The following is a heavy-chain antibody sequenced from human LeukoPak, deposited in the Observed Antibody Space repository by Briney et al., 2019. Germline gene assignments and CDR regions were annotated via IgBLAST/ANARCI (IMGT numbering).Heavy chain of an antibody. J-gene: IGHJ6*02. CDR3: ARDFGEYCSGGSCQRDHYYGMDV. CDR1: GGSISSYY. V-gene: IGHV4-59*01. D-gene: IGHD2-15*01. CDR2: IYYSGST. Sequence: SETLSLTCTVSGGSISSYYWSWIRQPPGKGLEWIRYIYYSGSTNYNPSLKSRVTISVDTSKNQFSLKLSSVTAADTAVYYCARDFGEYCSGGSCQRDHYYGMDVWGQGTTVTVSS.